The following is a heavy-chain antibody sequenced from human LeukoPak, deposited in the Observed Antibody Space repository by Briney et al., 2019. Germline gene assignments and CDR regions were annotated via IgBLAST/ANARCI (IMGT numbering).Heavy chain of an antibody. CDR3: ARDYGSGSYYNPSNWFDP. D-gene: IGHD3-10*01. CDR1: GFTFSSYS. J-gene: IGHJ5*02. V-gene: IGHV3-21*01. CDR2: ISSSSSYI. Sequence: PGGSLRLSCAASGFTFSSYSMNWVRQAPGKGLEWVSSISSSSSYIYYADSVKGRFTISRDNAKNSLYLQMNSLRAEDTAVYYCARDYGSGSYYNPSNWFDPWGQGTLVTVSS.